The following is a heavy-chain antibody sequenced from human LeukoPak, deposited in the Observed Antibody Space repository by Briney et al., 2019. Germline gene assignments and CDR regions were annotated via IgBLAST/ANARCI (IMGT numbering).Heavy chain of an antibody. V-gene: IGHV3-74*01. Sequence: GGSLRLSCAASGFTFSNYWMHWVRQAPGKGLVWVSRINSDGSTTSYADAVKGRFTISRDNAKNTLFLQMNSLRAEDTAVYYCARDGGFCTNGVCFFDFWGQGTLVTVSS. D-gene: IGHD2-8*01. CDR2: INSDGSTT. CDR1: GFTFSNYW. J-gene: IGHJ4*02. CDR3: ARDGGFCTNGVCFFDF.